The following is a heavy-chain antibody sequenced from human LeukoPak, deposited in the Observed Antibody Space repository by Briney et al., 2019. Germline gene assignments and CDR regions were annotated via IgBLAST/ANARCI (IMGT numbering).Heavy chain of an antibody. V-gene: IGHV3-23*01. CDR1: GFTFSSYW. CDR2: ISGSGGST. J-gene: IGHJ4*02. D-gene: IGHD2-15*01. CDR3: AKSPRSGGSGYFDY. Sequence: PGGSLRLSCAASGFTFSSYWMSWVRQAPGKRLEWVSAISGSGGSTYYADSVKGRFTISRDNSKNTLYLQMNSLRAEDTAVYYCAKSPRSGGSGYFDYWGQGTLVTVSS.